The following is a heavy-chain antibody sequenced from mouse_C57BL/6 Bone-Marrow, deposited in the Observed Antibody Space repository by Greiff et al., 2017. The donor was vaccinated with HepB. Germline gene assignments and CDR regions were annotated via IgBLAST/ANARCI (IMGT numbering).Heavy chain of an antibody. Sequence: EVKLVESGGGLVQPGGSLRFSCAASGFTFTDYYMSWVRPPPGKALEWLGFIRNKANGYTTEYSASVKGRFTISRDNSQSILYLQMNALRAEDSATYYCARYEDTTIPYWYFGVWGTGTTVTVSS. D-gene: IGHD1-1*01. CDR1: GFTFTDYY. CDR2: IRNKANGYTT. CDR3: ARYEDTTIPYWYFGV. V-gene: IGHV7-3*01. J-gene: IGHJ1*03.